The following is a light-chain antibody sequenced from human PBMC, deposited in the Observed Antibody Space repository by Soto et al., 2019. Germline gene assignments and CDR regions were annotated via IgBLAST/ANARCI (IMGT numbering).Light chain of an antibody. Sequence: QPVLTQSPSASASLGASVKLTCTLSSGHSNYAIAWHQQQSEKGPRYLMKLNSDGSHSKGDGIPDRFSGSSSVADRDLTISSLQSEDEADYYCQTWGSGIVVFGGGTKLTVL. CDR1: SGHSNYA. V-gene: IGLV4-69*01. J-gene: IGLJ2*01. CDR3: QTWGSGIVV. CDR2: LNSDGSH.